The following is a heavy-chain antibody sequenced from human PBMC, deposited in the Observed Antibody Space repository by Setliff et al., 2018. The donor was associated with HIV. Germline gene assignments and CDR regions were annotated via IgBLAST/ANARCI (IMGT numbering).Heavy chain of an antibody. J-gene: IGHJ6*02. V-gene: IGHV4-39*07. D-gene: IGHD3-3*01. CDR3: AREESDYNFRSGYSRDGMDV. CDR2: IYYSGST. Sequence: SETLSLTCTVSGGSISSSNYYWGWIRQPPGKGLERIGSIYYSGSTYYNPSLKSRVTISVDTSKNQFSLKLSSVTAADTAVYYCAREESDYNFRSGYSRDGMDVWGQGTTVTVSS. CDR1: GGSISSSNYY.